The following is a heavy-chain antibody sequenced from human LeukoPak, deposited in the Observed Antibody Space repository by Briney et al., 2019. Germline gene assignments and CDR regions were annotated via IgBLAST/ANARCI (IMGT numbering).Heavy chain of an antibody. D-gene: IGHD6-19*01. Sequence: SETLSLTCTVSGGSISSYYWSWIRQPPGKGLEWIGYIYYSGSTNYNPSLKSRVTISVDTSKNQFSLKLGSVTAADTAVYYCARDGSGWSRYWYFDLWGRGTLVTVSS. CDR2: IYYSGST. CDR1: GGSISSYY. J-gene: IGHJ2*01. V-gene: IGHV4-59*01. CDR3: ARDGSGWSRYWYFDL.